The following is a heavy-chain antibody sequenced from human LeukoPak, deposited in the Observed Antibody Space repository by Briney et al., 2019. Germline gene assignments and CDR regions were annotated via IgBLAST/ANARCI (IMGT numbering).Heavy chain of an antibody. D-gene: IGHD6-19*01. J-gene: IGHJ4*02. CDR2: MSGSGGST. CDR3: AKNQGQWLVPVDY. V-gene: IGHV3-23*01. CDR1: GFTFSNYA. Sequence: TGGSLRLSCAASGFTFSNYAMSWVRQAPGKGLEWVSSMSGSGGSTYYADSEKGRFTISRDNSKNTLYLQMNNLRAEDTALYYCAKNQGQWLVPVDYWGQGTLVTVSS.